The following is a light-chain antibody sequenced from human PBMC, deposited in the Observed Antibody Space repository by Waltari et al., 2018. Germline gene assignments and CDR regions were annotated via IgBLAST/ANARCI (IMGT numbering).Light chain of an antibody. V-gene: IGLV1-44*01. Sequence: SNIGRNTVNWYQHVPGTAPKLLVYYNNQRPSGVPDRFSGSTSGTSASLAISGLQSADEATYYCSVWDDSMNGVVFGGGTKLAVL. CDR2: YNN. CDR3: SVWDDSMNGVV. J-gene: IGLJ2*01. CDR1: SNIGRNT.